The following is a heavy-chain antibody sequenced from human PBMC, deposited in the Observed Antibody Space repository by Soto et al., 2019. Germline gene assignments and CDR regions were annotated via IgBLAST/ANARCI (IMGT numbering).Heavy chain of an antibody. CDR1: GGSISSGDYY. D-gene: IGHD1-26*01. Sequence: PSETLSLTCTVSGGSISSGDYYWIWIRQPPGKGLEWIGYIYYSGSTFYNPSLKNRVTISLGTSKIQFSLKLSSLTAADTAVYYCVREGPAFSGSYNPYWGQGRQVTVSS. J-gene: IGHJ4*02. CDR2: IYYSGST. V-gene: IGHV4-30-4*01. CDR3: VREGPAFSGSYNPY.